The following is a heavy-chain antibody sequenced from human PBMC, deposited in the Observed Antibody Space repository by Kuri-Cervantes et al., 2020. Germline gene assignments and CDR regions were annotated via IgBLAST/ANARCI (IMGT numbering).Heavy chain of an antibody. CDR3: ARDAHGMDV. CDR2: IGTAGDT. CDR1: GFTFSSYD. J-gene: IGHJ6*02. V-gene: IGHV3-13*01. Sequence: GESLKISCAASGFTFSSYDMHWVRQATGKGLEWVPAIGTAGDTYYPGSVKGRFTISRENAKNSLYLQMNSLRAGDTAVYYCARDAHGMDVWGQGTTVTVSS.